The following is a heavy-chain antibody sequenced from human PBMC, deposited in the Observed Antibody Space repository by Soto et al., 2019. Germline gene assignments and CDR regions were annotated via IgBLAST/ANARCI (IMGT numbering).Heavy chain of an antibody. J-gene: IGHJ3*02. CDR1: GFTFSSYA. D-gene: IGHD2-21*02. CDR2: ISYDGSNK. CDR3: ARDSQHIVVVTAIRPPLSAFDI. Sequence: PGGSLRLSCAASGFTFSSYAMHWVRQAPGKGLEWVAVISYDGSNKYYADSVKGRFTISRDNSKNTLYLQMNSLRAEDTAVYYCARDSQHIVVVTAIRPPLSAFDIWGQGTMVTVSS. V-gene: IGHV3-30-3*01.